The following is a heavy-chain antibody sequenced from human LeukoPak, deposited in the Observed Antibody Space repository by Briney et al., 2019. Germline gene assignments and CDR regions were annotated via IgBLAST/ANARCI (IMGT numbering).Heavy chain of an antibody. D-gene: IGHD6-6*01. CDR2: ISWTSGTR. Sequence: GGSLTLSCAASGFTFDDYAMHWVRQAPGKGLEWVSGISWTSGTRGYADSVKGRFTISRDNAKNSAYLQMKSLRAEDTALYYCARIGYSSSSFDYWGQGTLVTVSS. V-gene: IGHV3-9*01. CDR1: GFTFDDYA. CDR3: ARIGYSSSSFDY. J-gene: IGHJ4*02.